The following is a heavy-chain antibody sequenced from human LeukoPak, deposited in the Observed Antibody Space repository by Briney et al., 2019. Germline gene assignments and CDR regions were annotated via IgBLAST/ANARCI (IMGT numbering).Heavy chain of an antibody. V-gene: IGHV3-74*01. CDR2: INSDVSST. D-gene: IGHD6-19*01. Sequence: GGSLRLSCAASGFTFSSYWMHWVRQAPGKGLVWVSRINSDVSSTSYADSVKGRFTISRDNAKNTLYLQMSSLRAEDTAVYYCARDPGQQWFDFFDYWGQGTLVTVSS. J-gene: IGHJ4*02. CDR3: ARDPGQQWFDFFDY. CDR1: GFTFSSYW.